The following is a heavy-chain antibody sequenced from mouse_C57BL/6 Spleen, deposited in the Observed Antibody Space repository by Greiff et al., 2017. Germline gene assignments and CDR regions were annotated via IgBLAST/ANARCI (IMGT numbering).Heavy chain of an antibody. CDR3: AREKDYYFGSSYFDY. Sequence: QVHVQQPGTELVKPGASVKLSCKASGYTFTSYWMHWVKQRPGQGLEWIGNINPSNGGTNYNEKFKSKATLTVDKSSSTAYMQLNSLTSEDSAVYYCAREKDYYFGSSYFDYWGQGTTLTVSS. CDR2: INPSNGGT. D-gene: IGHD1-1*01. CDR1: GYTFTSYW. J-gene: IGHJ2*01. V-gene: IGHV1-53*01.